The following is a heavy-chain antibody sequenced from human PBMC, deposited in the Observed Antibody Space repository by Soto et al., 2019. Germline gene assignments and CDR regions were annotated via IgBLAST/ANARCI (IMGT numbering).Heavy chain of an antibody. CDR1: GGLFSSFA. D-gene: IGHD3-16*01. Sequence: SVKVSCKDSGGLFSSFAISWVRQAPGQGLEWMGGIIPVFGTTNYAQKFQGRVTITADESTNTAYMELSSLTSDDTAMYYCARGGGPYVWFNEFWGQGTQVTV. CDR2: IIPVFGTT. CDR3: ARGGGPYVWFNEF. J-gene: IGHJ4*02. V-gene: IGHV1-69*13.